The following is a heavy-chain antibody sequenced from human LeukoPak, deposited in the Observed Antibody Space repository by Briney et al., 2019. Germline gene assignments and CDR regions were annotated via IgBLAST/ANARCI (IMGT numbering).Heavy chain of an antibody. J-gene: IGHJ4*02. CDR1: GFTFSNYG. CDR2: ISYDGNNI. D-gene: IGHD1-20*01. CDR3: ANGFCVNNCKKFEY. Sequence: PGGSLRLSCAASGFTFSNYGMHWVRQAPGKGLEWVSVISYDGNNIDYADSVKGRFTISRDNSKSTVYLQMNSLRAEDAGVYYCANGFCVNNCKKFEYWGRGALVPFS. V-gene: IGHV3-30*18.